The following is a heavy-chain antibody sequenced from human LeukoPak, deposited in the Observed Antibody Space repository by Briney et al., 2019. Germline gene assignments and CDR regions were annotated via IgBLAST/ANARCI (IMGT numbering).Heavy chain of an antibody. Sequence: PGRSLRLSCAASGFTFSSYGMHWVRQAPGKGLEWVAVIWYDGSNKYYADSVKGRFTISRDNSKNTLYLQMNSLRAEDTAVYYCARDSVTTSPFDYWGQGTLVTVSS. CDR1: GFTFSSYG. CDR2: IWYDGSNK. D-gene: IGHD4-17*01. J-gene: IGHJ4*02. CDR3: ARDSVTTSPFDY. V-gene: IGHV3-33*01.